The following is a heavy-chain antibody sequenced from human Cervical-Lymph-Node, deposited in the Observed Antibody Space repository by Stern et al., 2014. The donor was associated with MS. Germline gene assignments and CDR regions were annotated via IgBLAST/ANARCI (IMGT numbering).Heavy chain of an antibody. CDR2: VSNEGSKQ. CDR1: GFIFSNYA. CDR3: GRDTCRGGGCYFRY. J-gene: IGHJ4*02. V-gene: IGHV3-30-3*01. D-gene: IGHD2-15*01. Sequence: MQLVESGGGVVQPGRSLRLSCAASGFIFSNYAMHWVRQAPGKGLDWVAFVSNEGSKQFYADYVKGRFTISRDNANNTLYLQMNSLRPEDTAVYYCGRDTCRGGGCYFRYWGQGILITVSS.